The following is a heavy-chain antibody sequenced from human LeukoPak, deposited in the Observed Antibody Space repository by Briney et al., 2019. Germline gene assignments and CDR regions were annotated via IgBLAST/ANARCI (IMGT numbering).Heavy chain of an antibody. CDR3: AANYDFWSGYFVY. Sequence: GASVKVSCKASGGTFSSYAISWVRQAPGQGLEWMGGIIPIFGTANYAQKFQGRVTITTDESTSTAYMELSSLRSEDTAVYYCAANYDFWSGYFVYWGQGTLVTVSS. CDR2: IIPIFGTA. J-gene: IGHJ4*02. CDR1: GGTFSSYA. D-gene: IGHD3-3*01. V-gene: IGHV1-69*05.